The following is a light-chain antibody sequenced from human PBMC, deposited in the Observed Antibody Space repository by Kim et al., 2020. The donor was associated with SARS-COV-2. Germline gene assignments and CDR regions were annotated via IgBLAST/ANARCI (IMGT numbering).Light chain of an antibody. CDR2: DVT. J-gene: IGLJ1*01. CDR1: TSDIGDYNY. V-gene: IGLV2-14*03. Sequence: GQSIPISCTGTTSDIGDYNYVSWFQQHPGKVPKLIIYDVTERPSGVSDRFSGSKSGNMASLFISGLQAEDEATYFCCSYTGSSTYFFGTGTKVTVL. CDR3: CSYTGSSTYF.